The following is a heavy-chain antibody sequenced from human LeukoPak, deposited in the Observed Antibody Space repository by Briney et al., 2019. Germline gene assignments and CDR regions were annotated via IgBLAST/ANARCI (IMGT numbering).Heavy chain of an antibody. D-gene: IGHD6-13*01. J-gene: IGHJ4*02. CDR2: ISSSSSYI. V-gene: IGHV3-21*01. CDR1: GFTFSSYS. Sequence: KPGRSLRLSCAASGFTFSSYSMNWVRQAPGKGLEWVSSISSSSSYIYYADSVKGRFTISRDNAKNSLYLQMNSLRAEDTAVYYCARVLAAAGSPYWGQGTLVTVSS. CDR3: ARVLAAAGSPY.